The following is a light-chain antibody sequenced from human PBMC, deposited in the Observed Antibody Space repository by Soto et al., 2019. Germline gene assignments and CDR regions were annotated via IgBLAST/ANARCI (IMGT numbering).Light chain of an antibody. Sequence: DIQMTQSPSSLSASVGDRVTITCRASQSTSSYLNWYQQKPGKAPKLLIYAASSLQSGVTSRFSGSGSETDFTIPISSLQPEDFATYYCQQSYSTPRYTFGQGTKLEIK. J-gene: IGKJ2*01. CDR1: QSTSSY. V-gene: IGKV1-39*01. CDR3: QQSYSTPRYT. CDR2: AAS.